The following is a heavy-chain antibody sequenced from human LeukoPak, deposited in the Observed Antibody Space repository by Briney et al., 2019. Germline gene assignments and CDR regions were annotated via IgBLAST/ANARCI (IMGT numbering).Heavy chain of an antibody. CDR1: GGSISSNNW. J-gene: IGHJ4*02. D-gene: IGHD1-1*01. V-gene: IGHV4-4*02. CDR3: ARVNINNWHSCDY. CDR2: VYHSGSP. Sequence: PSETLSLTCAVSGGSISSNNWWGWVRQPPGKGLEWIGEVYHSGSPNYNPSLKSRVTISVDKSRNHFSLNLSSVTAADTAVYYCARVNINNWHSCDYWGQGTLVTVSS.